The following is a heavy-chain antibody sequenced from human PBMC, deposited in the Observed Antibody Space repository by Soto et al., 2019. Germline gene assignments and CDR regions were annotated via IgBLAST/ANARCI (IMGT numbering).Heavy chain of an antibody. CDR1: GGSISSGDYY. D-gene: IGHD3-3*01. CDR2: IYYSGST. J-gene: IGHJ6*02. Sequence: SETLSLTCTVSGGSISSGDYYWSWIRQPPGKGLEWIGYIYYSGSTFYNPSLKSRVTISVDTSKNQFSMQLSSVTAAGTAVSYCPKVDLWITILGVSGIDGWGQGTTVTFSS. V-gene: IGHV4-30-4*01. CDR3: PKVDLWITILGVSGIDG.